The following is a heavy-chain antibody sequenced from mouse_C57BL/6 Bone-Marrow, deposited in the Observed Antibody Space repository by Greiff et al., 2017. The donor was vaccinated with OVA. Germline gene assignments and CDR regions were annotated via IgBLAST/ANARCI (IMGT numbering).Heavy chain of an antibody. CDR1: GYTFTSYW. J-gene: IGHJ1*03. CDR3: ARELRCLYFDV. CDR2: IDPSDSYT. D-gene: IGHD1-1*01. Sequence: QVQLKQPGAELVKPGASVKLSCKASGYTFTSYWMQWVKQRPGQGLEWIGEIDPSDSYTNYNQKFKGKATLTLDTSSSTAYMQLSSLTSEDSAVYYCARELRCLYFDVWGTGTTVTVSS. V-gene: IGHV1-50*01.